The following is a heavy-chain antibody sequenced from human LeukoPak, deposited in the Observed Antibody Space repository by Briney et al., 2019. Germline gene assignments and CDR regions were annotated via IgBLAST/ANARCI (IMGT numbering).Heavy chain of an antibody. V-gene: IGHV3-23*01. J-gene: IGHJ4*02. CDR2: ISGSGGST. Sequence: GGSLRLSCVVSGFTFSRYWMSWVRQAPGKGLEWVSAISGSGGSTYYADSVKGRFTISRDNSKNTLYLQMNSLRAEDTAVYYCALAAAFWSGYYYFDYWGQGTLVTVSS. CDR3: ALAAAFWSGYYYFDY. CDR1: GFTFSRYW. D-gene: IGHD3-3*01.